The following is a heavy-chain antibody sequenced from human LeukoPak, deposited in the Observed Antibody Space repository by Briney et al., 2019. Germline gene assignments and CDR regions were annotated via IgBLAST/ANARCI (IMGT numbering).Heavy chain of an antibody. CDR2: ISGSGGST. CDR1: GFTFSSYG. V-gene: IGHV3-23*01. D-gene: IGHD6-6*01. CDR3: ARDRPHDY. J-gene: IGHJ4*02. Sequence: GGSLRLSCAASGFTFSSYGMSWVRHAPGKGLEWVSDISGSGGSTYYADSVKGRFTISRDNAKNSLYLQMNSLRAEDTAVYYCARDRPHDYWGQGTLVTVSS.